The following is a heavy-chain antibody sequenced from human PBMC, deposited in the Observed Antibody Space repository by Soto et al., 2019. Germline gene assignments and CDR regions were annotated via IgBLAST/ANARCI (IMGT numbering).Heavy chain of an antibody. Sequence: GSLRLSCAASGFTFSSYSMNWVRQAPGKGLEWVSSISSSSSYIYYADSVKGRFTISRDNAKNTLYLQMNSLRAEDTAVYYCAKGLYSSSPLNYFDYWGQGTLVTVSS. V-gene: IGHV3-21*04. CDR3: AKGLYSSSPLNYFDY. CDR2: ISSSSSYI. CDR1: GFTFSSYS. J-gene: IGHJ4*02. D-gene: IGHD6-6*01.